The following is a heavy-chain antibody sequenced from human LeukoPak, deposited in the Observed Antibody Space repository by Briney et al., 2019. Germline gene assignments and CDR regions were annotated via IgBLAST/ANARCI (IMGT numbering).Heavy chain of an antibody. J-gene: IGHJ5*02. CDR1: GGTFSSYA. CDR2: IIPIFGTA. Sequence: ASVKVSCKASGGTFSSYAISWVRQAPGQGLEWMGGIIPIFGTANYAQKFQGRVTITADKSTSTAYMELSGLRSEDTAVYYCASTCRNQNWFDPWGQGTLVTVSS. D-gene: IGHD1-14*01. CDR3: ASTCRNQNWFDP. V-gene: IGHV1-69*06.